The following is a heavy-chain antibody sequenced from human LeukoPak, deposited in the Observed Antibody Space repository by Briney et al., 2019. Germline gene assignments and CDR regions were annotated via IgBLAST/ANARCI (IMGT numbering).Heavy chain of an antibody. D-gene: IGHD1-26*01. CDR3: ARSASGSYSGWFDP. Sequence: GGSLRLSCAASGFTFSSYGMHWVRQAPGKGLEWVAFIRYDGSNKYYADSVKGRFTISRDNSKNTLYLQMNSLRAEDTAVYYCARSASGSYSGWFDPWGQGTLVTVSS. J-gene: IGHJ5*02. V-gene: IGHV3-30*02. CDR1: GFTFSSYG. CDR2: IRYDGSNK.